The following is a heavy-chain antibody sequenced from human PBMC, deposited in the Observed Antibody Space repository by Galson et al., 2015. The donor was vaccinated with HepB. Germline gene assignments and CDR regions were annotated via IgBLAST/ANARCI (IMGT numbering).Heavy chain of an antibody. CDR2: FDPEDGET. CDR3: ARDPHDYVWGSYRWNWFDP. D-gene: IGHD3-16*02. Sequence: SVKVSCKVSGYTLTELSMHWVRQAPGKGLEWMGGFDPEDGETIYAQKFQGRVTMTEDTSTDTAYMELSSLRSEDTAVYYCARDPHDYVWGSYRWNWFDPWGQGTLVTVSS. J-gene: IGHJ5*02. CDR1: GYTLTELS. V-gene: IGHV1-24*01.